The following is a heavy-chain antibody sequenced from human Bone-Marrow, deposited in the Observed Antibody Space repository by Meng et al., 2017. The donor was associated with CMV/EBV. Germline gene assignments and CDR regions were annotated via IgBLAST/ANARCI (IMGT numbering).Heavy chain of an antibody. V-gene: IGHV1-18*01. Sequence: ASVKVSCKASGYTFTSYGISWVRQAPGQGLEWMGWISAYNGNTNYAQKLQGRVTMTTDTSTSTAYMELRSLRSDDTAVYYCARVGGEWLVLSPYFPHWGQGHLVHVVS. J-gene: IGHJ1*01. CDR2: ISAYNGNT. CDR3: ARVGGEWLVLSPYFPH. D-gene: IGHD6-19*01. CDR1: GYTFTSYG.